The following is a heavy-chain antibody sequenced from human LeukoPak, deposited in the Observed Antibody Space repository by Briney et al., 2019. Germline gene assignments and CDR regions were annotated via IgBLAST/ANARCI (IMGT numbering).Heavy chain of an antibody. D-gene: IGHD3-3*01. CDR3: ARCALEGVVSYYYYYMDV. CDR2: IYTSGST. Sequence: PSKTLSLTCTASGGSISSGSYYWSWIRQKAGKGLEWIGRIYTSGSTNYNPSLKSRVTISVDTSKNQFSLKLSSVTAADTAVYYCARCALEGVVSYYYYYMDVWGKGTTVTVSS. J-gene: IGHJ6*03. V-gene: IGHV4-61*02. CDR1: GGSISSGSYY.